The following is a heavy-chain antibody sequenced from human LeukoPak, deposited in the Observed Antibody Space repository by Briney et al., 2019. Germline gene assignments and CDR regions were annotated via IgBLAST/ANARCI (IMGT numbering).Heavy chain of an antibody. J-gene: IGHJ4*02. CDR2: ISYDGSNK. V-gene: IGHV3-30*18. D-gene: IGHD3-16*01. CDR1: GFTFRSYG. CDR3: AKGGRGDSLLSPNIDY. Sequence: GGSLRLSCAASGFTFRSYGMHWVRQAPGKGLEWVAVISYDGSNKYYADSVKGRFTISRDNSKNTLYLQMNSLRAEDTAVYYCAKGGRGDSLLSPNIDYWGQGTLVTVSS.